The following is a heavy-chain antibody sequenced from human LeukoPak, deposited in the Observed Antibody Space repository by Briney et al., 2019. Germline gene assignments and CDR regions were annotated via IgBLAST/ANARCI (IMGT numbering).Heavy chain of an antibody. CDR1: GGSISSSSYY. Sequence: SETLSLTCTVSGGSISSSSYYWGWIRQPAGKGLEWIGRIYTSGSTNYNPSLKSRVTISVDTSKNQFSLKLSSVTAADTAVYYCARGILMVYAYDAFDIWGQGTMVTVSS. V-gene: IGHV4-61*02. D-gene: IGHD2-8*01. J-gene: IGHJ3*02. CDR2: IYTSGST. CDR3: ARGILMVYAYDAFDI.